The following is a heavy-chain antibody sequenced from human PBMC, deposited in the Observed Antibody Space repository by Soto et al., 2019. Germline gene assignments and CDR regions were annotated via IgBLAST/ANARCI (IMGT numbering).Heavy chain of an antibody. D-gene: IGHD3-22*01. CDR3: ARGGYYDSSGSRNYHYYGMNV. V-gene: IGHV1-18*01. CDR2: ISPYDGNT. Sequence: ASVKVSCKASGYTFSSHCINWVRQAPGQGLEWLGWISPYDGNTKYAQILQGRVSMTTDTSTKTAYMEVRSLRSDDTAVYYCARGGYYDSSGSRNYHYYGMNVWGQGTTVTVSS. CDR1: GYTFSSHC. J-gene: IGHJ6*02.